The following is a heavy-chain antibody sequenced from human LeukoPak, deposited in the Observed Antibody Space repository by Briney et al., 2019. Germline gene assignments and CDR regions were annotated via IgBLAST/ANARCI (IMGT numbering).Heavy chain of an antibody. Sequence: GGSLRLSCAASGFTVSSNYVSWVRQAPGKGLEWVSVIYSGGSTYYADSVKGRFTISRDNSKNTLYLQMNSLRAEDTAVYYCAREPLRDDWLSRFDYWGQGTLVTVSS. J-gene: IGHJ4*02. CDR3: AREPLRDDWLSRFDY. V-gene: IGHV3-53*01. CDR2: IYSGGST. CDR1: GFTVSSNY. D-gene: IGHD3-9*01.